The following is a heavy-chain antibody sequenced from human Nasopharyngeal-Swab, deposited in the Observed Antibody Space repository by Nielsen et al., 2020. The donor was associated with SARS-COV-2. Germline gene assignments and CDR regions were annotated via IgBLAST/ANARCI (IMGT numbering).Heavy chain of an antibody. CDR3: LRGIGGLQATDREF. CDR2: IHTGSNDI. Sequence: GGSLRLSCAASGFSFNTYTFNWVRKAPGKGLEWVSFIHTGSNDILYAESVKGRFSISRDDAQSSLHLQMNSLRVEDTAVYYCLRGIGGLQATDREFWGQGTLVTVSS. J-gene: IGHJ4*02. CDR1: GFSFNTYT. V-gene: IGHV3-21*06. D-gene: IGHD3-16*01.